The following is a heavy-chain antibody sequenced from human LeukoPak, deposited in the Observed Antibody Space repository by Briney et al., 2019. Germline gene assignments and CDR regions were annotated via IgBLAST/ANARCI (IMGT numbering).Heavy chain of an antibody. CDR1: GGSFSGYY. V-gene: IGHV4-34*01. J-gene: IGHJ4*02. Sequence: PSETLSLTCAVYGGSFSGYYWSWIRQPPGKGLEWIGEINHSGSTNYNPSLKSRVTISVDTSKNQFSLKLSSVTAADTAVYYCARDADSSGYYFSIWGQGTLVTVSS. CDR3: ARDADSSGYYFSI. CDR2: INHSGST. D-gene: IGHD3-22*01.